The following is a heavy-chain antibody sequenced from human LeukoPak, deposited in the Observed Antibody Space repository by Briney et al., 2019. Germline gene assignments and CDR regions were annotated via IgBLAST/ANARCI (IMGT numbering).Heavy chain of an antibody. CDR3: ARDAYCSGGSCYSGYGMDV. J-gene: IGHJ6*02. Sequence: ASVKVSCKASGGTFSSYAISWVRQAPGQGLEWMGGIIPIFGTANYAQKFQGRVTITADESTGTAYMELRSLRSDDTAVYYCARDAYCSGGSCYSGYGMDVWGQGTTVTVSS. V-gene: IGHV1-69*01. D-gene: IGHD2-15*01. CDR2: IIPIFGTA. CDR1: GGTFSSYA.